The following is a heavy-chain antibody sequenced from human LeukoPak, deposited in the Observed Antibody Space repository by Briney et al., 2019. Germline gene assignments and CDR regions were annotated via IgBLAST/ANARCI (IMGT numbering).Heavy chain of an antibody. CDR2: INQSGST. J-gene: IGHJ4*02. CDR3: ARGYGSGSYFVY. V-gene: IGHV4-39*07. D-gene: IGHD3-10*01. CDR1: GGSISSGDYY. Sequence: PSETLSLTCTVSGGSISSGDYYWSWIRQPPGKGLEWIGEINQSGSTNQNPSLKSRVTISIDTSKNQFSLKLNSVTAADTAVYYCARGYGSGSYFVYWGQGTLVTVSS.